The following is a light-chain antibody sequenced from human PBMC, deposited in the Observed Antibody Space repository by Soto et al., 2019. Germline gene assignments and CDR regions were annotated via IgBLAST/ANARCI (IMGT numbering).Light chain of an antibody. CDR3: QKYNSAHLS. Sequence: DIQMTQSPSSLSASVGDRVTITCRASLPVSNYLAWYQQKPGKIPNLLIYAASTLQAWVPSQISGSGSGTDFNLTISSHQAEDVAAYYCQKYNSAHLSFRGGTKAEIK. V-gene: IGKV1-27*01. CDR1: LPVSNY. CDR2: AAS. J-gene: IGKJ4*02.